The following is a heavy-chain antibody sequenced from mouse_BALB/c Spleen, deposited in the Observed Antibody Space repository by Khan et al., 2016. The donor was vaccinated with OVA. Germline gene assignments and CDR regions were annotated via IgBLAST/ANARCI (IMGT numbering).Heavy chain of an antibody. D-gene: IGHD2-4*01. Sequence: EVKLLESGPGLVKPSQSLSLTCTVTGYSITSDYAWNWIRHFPGNKLEWMGYISYSGSTSYHPSLKSRISITRDTSKNQFFLQLSSVTTEDTATYYCARSRGYDYDAWFAFWGQGTLVTVSA. CDR2: ISYSGST. CDR3: ARSRGYDYDAWFAF. V-gene: IGHV3-2*02. J-gene: IGHJ3*01. CDR1: GYSITSDYA.